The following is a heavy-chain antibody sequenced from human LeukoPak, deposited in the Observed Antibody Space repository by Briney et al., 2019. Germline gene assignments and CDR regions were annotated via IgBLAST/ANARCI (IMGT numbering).Heavy chain of an antibody. V-gene: IGHV3-20*04. D-gene: IGHD3-10*01. CDR3: ARGRNTMVRGAIGAETRYYYSYYMDV. J-gene: IGHJ6*03. CDR1: GFTFSSYE. CDR2: INWNGGST. Sequence: GGSLRLSCAASGFTFSSYEMNWVRQAPGKGLEWVSVINWNGGSTGYVDSVKGRFTISRDNAKNSLFLHMNSLRVEDTALYYCARGRNTMVRGAIGAETRYYYSYYMDVWGKGTTVTVSS.